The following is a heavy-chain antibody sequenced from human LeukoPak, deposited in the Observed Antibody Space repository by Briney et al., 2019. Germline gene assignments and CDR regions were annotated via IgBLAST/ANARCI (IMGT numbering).Heavy chain of an antibody. J-gene: IGHJ4*02. V-gene: IGHV1-8*01. CDR3: ARGSIVQENYFDY. Sequence: ASVKVSCKASGYTFTSYDIDWVRQATGQGLEWMGWMNPNSGNTGYAQKFQGRVTMTRNTSISTAYMELSSLRSEDTAVYYCARGSIVQENYFDYWGQGTLVTVSS. D-gene: IGHD2-8*01. CDR1: GYTFTSYD. CDR2: MNPNSGNT.